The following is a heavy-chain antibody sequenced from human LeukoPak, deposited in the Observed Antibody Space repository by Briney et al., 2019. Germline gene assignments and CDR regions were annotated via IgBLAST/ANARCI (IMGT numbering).Heavy chain of an antibody. V-gene: IGHV3-23*01. CDR3: ARDAPLMVGATSGRYYYGMDV. CDR2: ISGSGGST. Sequence: PGGSLRLSCAASGFTFSSYAMSGVRQAPGKGLEWVSAISGSGGSTYYADSVKGRFTISRDNSKNTLYLQMNSLRAEDTAVYYCARDAPLMVGATSGRYYYGMDVWGQGTTVTVSS. CDR1: GFTFSSYA. D-gene: IGHD1-26*01. J-gene: IGHJ6*02.